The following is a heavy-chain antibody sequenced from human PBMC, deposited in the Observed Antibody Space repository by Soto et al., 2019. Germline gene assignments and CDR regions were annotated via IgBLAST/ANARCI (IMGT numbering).Heavy chain of an antibody. Sequence: QEPLVQSGAEVKKPGSSVKVSCKAAGGTFSDFAITWVRQAPGQGLEWMGGVIPSFGTANYAQKFQGRVTFTADKSTRTAYMELSSLRSEDTAVYYCAREKGSPMIYWYFDLWGRGTLVTVSS. CDR3: AREKGSPMIYWYFDL. CDR1: GGTFSDFA. CDR2: VIPSFGTA. D-gene: IGHD3-16*01. V-gene: IGHV1-69*06. J-gene: IGHJ2*01.